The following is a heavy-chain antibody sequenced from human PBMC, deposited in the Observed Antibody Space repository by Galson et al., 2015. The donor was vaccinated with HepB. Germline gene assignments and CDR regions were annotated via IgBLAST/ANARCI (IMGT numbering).Heavy chain of an antibody. D-gene: IGHD6-19*01. CDR1: GGSISSGGYS. CDR3: ARGGIAVAGTWRGGEGWQDY. CDR2: IYHSGST. Sequence: TLSLTCAVSGGSISSGGYSWSWIRQPPGKGLEWIGYIYHSGSTYYNPSLKSRVTISVDRSKNQFSLKLSSVTAADTAVYYCARGGIAVAGTWRGGEGWQDYWGQGTLVTVSS. J-gene: IGHJ4*02. V-gene: IGHV4-30-2*01.